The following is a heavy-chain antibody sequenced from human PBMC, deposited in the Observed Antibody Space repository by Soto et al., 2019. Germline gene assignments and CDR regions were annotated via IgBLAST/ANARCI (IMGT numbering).Heavy chain of an antibody. J-gene: IGHJ6*02. V-gene: IGHV1-69*06. CDR1: GGTFSSYA. CDR3: ARNAWDFYYGMDV. D-gene: IGHD7-27*01. CDR2: IMPIFGTA. Sequence: VKVSFRASGGTFSSYAISWVRQAPGQGLEWMGGIMPIFGTANYAQKFQGRVTITADKSTSTAYMELSSLRSEDTAVYYCARNAWDFYYGMDVWGQGTPVTVYS.